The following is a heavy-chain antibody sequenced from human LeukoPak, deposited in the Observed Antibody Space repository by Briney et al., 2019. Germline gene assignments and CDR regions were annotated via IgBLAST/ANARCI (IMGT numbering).Heavy chain of an antibody. Sequence: PSETLSLTCTVSGGSISSSNYFWSWLRQHPGKGLEWIAYIHYSRGAYYNPSLESRVTMSVDSSKNQFSLKLSSVTAADTALYYCAREVDVPSTSDAFDIWGQGTMVTVSS. V-gene: IGHV4-31*03. J-gene: IGHJ3*02. CDR2: IHYSRGA. CDR3: AREVDVPSTSDAFDI. D-gene: IGHD2-2*01. CDR1: GGSISSSNYF.